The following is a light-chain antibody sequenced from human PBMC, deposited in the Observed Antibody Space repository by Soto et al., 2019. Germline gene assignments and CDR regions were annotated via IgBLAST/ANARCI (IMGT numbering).Light chain of an antibody. J-gene: IGKJ5*01. CDR1: QSVSGW. CDR2: TGS. V-gene: IGKV1-12*01. CDR3: QQAASFPIT. Sequence: DVQMTKSPYTLSASVGDTVTVTCRASQSVSGWLAWYQQTTGKAPNLLIYTGSSLKSGVQSRFSGSGSGTDFTLTINRLQPEDFATYYCQQAASFPITFGQGRRLE.